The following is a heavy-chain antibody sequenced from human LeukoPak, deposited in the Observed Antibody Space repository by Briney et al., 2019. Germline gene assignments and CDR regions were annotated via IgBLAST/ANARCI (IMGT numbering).Heavy chain of an antibody. D-gene: IGHD3-10*01. CDR3: ARGGNLLWFGELFTNWFDP. V-gene: IGHV1-8*01. Sequence: GASVKVSCKASGYTFTSYDINWVRQATGQGLEWMGWMNPNSGNTGYAQKFQGRVTMNRNTSISTAYMELSSLRSEDTAVYYCARGGNLLWFGELFTNWFDPWGQGTLVTVSS. CDR2: MNPNSGNT. J-gene: IGHJ5*02. CDR1: GYTFTSYD.